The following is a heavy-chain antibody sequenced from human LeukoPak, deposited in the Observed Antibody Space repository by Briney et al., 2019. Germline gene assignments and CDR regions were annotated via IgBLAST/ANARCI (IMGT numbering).Heavy chain of an antibody. CDR1: GYTFTSYG. V-gene: IGHV1-18*04. CDR2: ISAYNGNT. CDR3: ARMSSGWTLLDY. D-gene: IGHD6-19*01. J-gene: IGHJ4*02. Sequence: ASVKVSCKASGYTFTSYGISWVRQAPGQGLEWMGWISAYNGNTNYAQKLQGRVTMTTDTSTSTAYMELRSLRSNDTAVYYCARMSSGWTLLDYWGQGTLVTVSS.